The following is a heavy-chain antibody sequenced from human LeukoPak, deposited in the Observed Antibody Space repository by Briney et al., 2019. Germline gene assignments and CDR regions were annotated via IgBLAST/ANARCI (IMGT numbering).Heavy chain of an antibody. CDR3: ARVISGYYYYYFDY. D-gene: IGHD3-22*01. J-gene: IGHJ4*02. CDR1: GYTFTSYD. V-gene: IGHV1-8*01. Sequence: ASVKVSCKASGYTFTSYDINWVRQATGQGLEWMGWMNPNSGNTGYAQKFQGRVTMTRNTSISTAYMGLSSLRSEDTAVYYCARVISGYYYYYFDYWGQGTLVTVSS. CDR2: MNPNSGNT.